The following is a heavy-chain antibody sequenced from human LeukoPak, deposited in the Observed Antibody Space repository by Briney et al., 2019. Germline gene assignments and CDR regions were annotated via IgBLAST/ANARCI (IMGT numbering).Heavy chain of an antibody. Sequence: PGGSLRLSCAASGFTFSSYGMHWVRQAPGKGLERVAVISYDGSNKYYADSVKGRFTISRDNSKNTLYLQMNSLRAEDTAVYYCARDGLAAATLHWCFDLWGRGTLVTVSS. CDR2: ISYDGSNK. CDR3: ARDGLAAATLHWCFDL. CDR1: GFTFSSYG. J-gene: IGHJ2*01. D-gene: IGHD2-15*01. V-gene: IGHV3-30*03.